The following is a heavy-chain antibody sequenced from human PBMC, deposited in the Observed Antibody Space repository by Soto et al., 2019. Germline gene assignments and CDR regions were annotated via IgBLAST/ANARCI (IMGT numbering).Heavy chain of an antibody. V-gene: IGHV3-23*01. J-gene: IGHJ6*03. CDR1: GFTFSTYA. CDR3: AGRYCTNGVCYTNYYYYIDV. Sequence: EVQLLESGGGLVQPGGSLRLSCAASGFTFSTYAMSWVRQAPGKGLEWVSTITTSGGNTYYADSVQSRFTISRDNSKNTLYLQMNSLSAEDTAVYYCAGRYCTNGVCYTNYYYYIDVWGKVTTVTVSS. CDR2: ITTSGGNT. D-gene: IGHD2-8*01.